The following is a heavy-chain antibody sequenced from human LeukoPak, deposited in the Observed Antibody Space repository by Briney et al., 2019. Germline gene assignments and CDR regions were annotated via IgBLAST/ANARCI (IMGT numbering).Heavy chain of an antibody. V-gene: IGHV3-23*01. Sequence: GSLRLSCAASGFTFNNYAMSWVRQTPGKGLEWVSAIASGGSTFYADSVKGRFTISRDNSKNTIYLQMNSLRAEDTAVYYCAKSRDGYKVHEADWGQGTLVTVSS. CDR2: IASGGST. J-gene: IGHJ4*02. D-gene: IGHD5-24*01. CDR1: GFTFNNYA. CDR3: AKSRDGYKVHEAD.